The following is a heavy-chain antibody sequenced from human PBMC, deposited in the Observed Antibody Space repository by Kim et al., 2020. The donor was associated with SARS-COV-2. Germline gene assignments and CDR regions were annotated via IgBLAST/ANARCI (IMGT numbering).Heavy chain of an antibody. CDR2: IGGGGDKD. D-gene: IGHD3-16*01. CDR1: GFTFRKDA. Sequence: GGSLRLSCVGSGFTFRKDAIHWVRQAPGKGLEWVAAIGGGGDKDFYADSVKGRFRISRDNANNTVYLQMINLREDDTALYYCVRSLKRDHALGGRGTHVAV. V-gene: IGHV3-23*01. J-gene: IGHJ2*01. CDR3: VRSLKRDHAL.